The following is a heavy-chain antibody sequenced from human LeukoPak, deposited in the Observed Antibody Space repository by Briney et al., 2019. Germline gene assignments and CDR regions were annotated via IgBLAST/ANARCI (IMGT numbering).Heavy chain of an antibody. J-gene: IGHJ4*02. CDR2: IYYSGST. V-gene: IGHV4-39*01. CDR1: GGSISSSSYY. D-gene: IGHD3-10*01. CDR3: ARSGRSLWFGELLWFY. Sequence: SETLSLTCTVSGGSISSSSYYWGWIRQPPGKGLEWIGSIYYSGSTYYNPSLKSRVTISVDTSKNQFSLKLSSVTAADMAVYYCARSGRSLWFGELLWFYWGQGTLVTVSS.